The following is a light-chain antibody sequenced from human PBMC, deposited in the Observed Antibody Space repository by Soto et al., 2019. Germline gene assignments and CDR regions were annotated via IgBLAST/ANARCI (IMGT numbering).Light chain of an antibody. Sequence: AIRMTQSPSPLSASTGIRVTLTCRASQGISSYLAWYQQKQGKAPKLLIYAASTLQSGVPSRFSGSGSGTDLTITISCLQSEDVETYYCQQYYSYLWTFGRGTKVDIK. CDR2: AAS. V-gene: IGKV1-8*01. J-gene: IGKJ1*01. CDR1: QGISSY. CDR3: QQYYSYLWT.